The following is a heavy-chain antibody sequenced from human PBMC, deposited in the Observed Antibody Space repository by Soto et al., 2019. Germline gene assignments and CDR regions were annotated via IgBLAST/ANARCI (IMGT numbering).Heavy chain of an antibody. CDR2: IYPADSDT. D-gene: IGHD6-13*01. Sequence: PGESLKISCKGSGYTFTSYWVGWVRQMPGKGPEWMAIIYPADSDTRYNPSLQGQVTISADMSTSTAYLQWNSLKASDTAMYYCARLGLGSSNWYNWFDPWGQGTLVTVSS. CDR1: GYTFTSYW. J-gene: IGHJ5*02. CDR3: ARLGLGSSNWYNWFDP. V-gene: IGHV5-51*01.